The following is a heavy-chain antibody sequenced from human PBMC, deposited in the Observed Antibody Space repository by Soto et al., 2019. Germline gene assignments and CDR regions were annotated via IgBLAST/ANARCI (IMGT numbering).Heavy chain of an antibody. J-gene: IGHJ4*02. CDR2: IKQDGSEK. CDR3: SRDRPSCNCCSCPTPKLDS. Sequence: PGGSLRLSCAASGFTFSSYWMSWVRQAPGKGQEWVANIKQDGSEKYYVDSVKGRCTISRDNAKNSLYLQMNSLRAEDTAVYYCSRDRPSCNCCSCPTPKLDSWGQGTLVTVSS. D-gene: IGHD2-15*01. CDR1: GFTFSSYW. V-gene: IGHV3-7*04.